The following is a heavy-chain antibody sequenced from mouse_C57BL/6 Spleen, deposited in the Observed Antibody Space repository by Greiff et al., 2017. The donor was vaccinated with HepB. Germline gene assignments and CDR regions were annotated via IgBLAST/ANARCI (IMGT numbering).Heavy chain of an antibody. V-gene: IGHV2-5*01. D-gene: IGHD6-1*01. J-gene: IGHJ1*03. CDR2: IWRGGST. CDR1: GFSLTSYG. CDR3: ARTSGSLRYFDV. Sequence: VKLVESGPGLVQPSQSLSITCTVSGFSLTSYGVHWVRQSPGKGLEWLGVIWRGGSTDYNAAFMSRLSITKDNSKSQVFFKMNSLQADDTAIYYCARTSGSLRYFDVWGTGTTVTVSS.